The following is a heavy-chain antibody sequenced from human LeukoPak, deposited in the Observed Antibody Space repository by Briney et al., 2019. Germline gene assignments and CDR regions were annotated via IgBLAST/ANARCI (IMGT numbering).Heavy chain of an antibody. CDR1: GFTFSSYW. V-gene: IGHV3-7*03. D-gene: IGHD3-10*01. J-gene: IGHJ6*03. CDR2: IKQDGSEK. Sequence: GGSLRLSCAASGFTFSSYWMSWVRQAPGKGVEWVANIKQDGSEKYYVDSVKGRFTISRDNAKNSLYLQMNSLRAEDTAVYYCAKVEGGAYYGSYYYYMDVWGKGTTVTISS. CDR3: AKVEGGAYYGSYYYYMDV.